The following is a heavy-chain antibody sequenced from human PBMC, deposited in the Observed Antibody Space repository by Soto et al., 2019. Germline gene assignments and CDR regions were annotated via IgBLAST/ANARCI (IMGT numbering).Heavy chain of an antibody. D-gene: IGHD5-12*01. CDR3: ARGKLATFTDS. V-gene: IGHV1-8*01. CDR1: GYTFTDYD. CDR2: INPNTGNT. J-gene: IGHJ5*01. Sequence: ASVKVSCKASGYTFTDYDLNWERQAPGHGLEWVGWINPNTGNTRYAQHFQSRLIMTRDAYISQRCIELSSLRSGHTALYYCARGKLATFTDSWGHGTLVTVSS.